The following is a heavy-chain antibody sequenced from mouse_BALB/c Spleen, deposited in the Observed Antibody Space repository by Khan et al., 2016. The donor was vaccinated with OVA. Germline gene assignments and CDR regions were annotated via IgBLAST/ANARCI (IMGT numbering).Heavy chain of an antibody. J-gene: IGHJ1*01. Sequence: QIQLVQSGPELKKPGETVKISCKASGYTFTNYGMNWVKQAPGKGLKWMGWINTSTGEPTYADDFKGRFAFSLETSASTAYLQINNLKNEDTATXFCERNGNYWYLDVWGAGTTVTVSS. V-gene: IGHV9-3-1*01. CDR2: INTSTGEP. CDR1: GYTFTNYG. D-gene: IGHD2-1*01. CDR3: ERNGNYWYLDV.